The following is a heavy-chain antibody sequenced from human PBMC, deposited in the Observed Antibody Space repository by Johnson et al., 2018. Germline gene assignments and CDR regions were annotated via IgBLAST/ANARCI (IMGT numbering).Heavy chain of an antibody. Sequence: VQLVESGGGVVQXGRSLRLSCAASGFTFSTYGMHWVRQAPGKGLAWVAVISYDGSNKYYADSVKGRFTLSRDNSKNTLYLQMNSLRAEDTAGYYCARLGGQRNYYSNMDVWGQGTTVTVSS. CDR1: GFTFSTYG. CDR3: ARLGGQRNYYSNMDV. CDR2: ISYDGSNK. J-gene: IGHJ6*02. D-gene: IGHD3-16*01. V-gene: IGHV3-30*03.